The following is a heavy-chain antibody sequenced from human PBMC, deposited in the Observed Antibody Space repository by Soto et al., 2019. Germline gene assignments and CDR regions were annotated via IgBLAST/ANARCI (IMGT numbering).Heavy chain of an antibody. V-gene: IGHV3-23*01. CDR1: GFTFSTYA. Sequence: EVQLLESGGGLVQPGGSLRLSCAASGFTFSTYAMIWVRQAPGKGLEWVSVITGSGGSTYYADSVKGRFTISRDTSKNTLFLQMNSLRAADTAVYYCAKDRYGDYGGIDYWGQGTMVTVSS. D-gene: IGHD4-17*01. J-gene: IGHJ4*02. CDR3: AKDRYGDYGGIDY. CDR2: ITGSGGST.